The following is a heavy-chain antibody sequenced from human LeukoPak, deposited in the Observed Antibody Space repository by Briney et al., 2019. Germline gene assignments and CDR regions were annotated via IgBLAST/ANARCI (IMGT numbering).Heavy chain of an antibody. V-gene: IGHV4-59*01. CDR3: ARAPPDRRGSGWFEL. Sequence: SETLSLTSTVPGGSIFSYYGSWIRQPPGKGLEWIGYIYYSGSTNYNPSLKSRVTISVDTSKNQFSLKLSSVTAADTAVYYCARAPPDRRGSGWFELGAQKAVVTVSS. CDR1: GGSIFSYY. J-gene: IGHJ5*02. D-gene: IGHD6-25*01. CDR2: IYYSGST.